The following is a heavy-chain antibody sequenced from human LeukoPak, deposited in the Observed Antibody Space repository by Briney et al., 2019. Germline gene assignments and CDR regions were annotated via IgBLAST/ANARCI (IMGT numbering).Heavy chain of an antibody. CDR1: GFTFSTYN. CDR2: ISGGSSYI. D-gene: IGHD3-3*01. J-gene: IGHJ6*02. Sequence: PGGSLRLSCAASGFTFSTYNMTWVRQAPGKGLEWVSSISGGSSYIYYADSVRGRFTISRDNAKTSLYLQMNSLRAEDTAVYYCARVLQPGYDFWSGHYPGNVLDVWGQGTTVTVSS. V-gene: IGHV3-21*01. CDR3: ARVLQPGYDFWSGHYPGNVLDV.